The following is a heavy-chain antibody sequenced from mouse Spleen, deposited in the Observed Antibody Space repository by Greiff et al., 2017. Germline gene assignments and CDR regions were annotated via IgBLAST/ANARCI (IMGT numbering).Heavy chain of an antibody. CDR1: GFTFSSYG. D-gene: IGHD2-4*01. CDR3: ARGGLDYDKNYFDY. V-gene: IGHV5-6*01. CDR2: ISSGGSYT. Sequence: EVQGVESGGDLVKPGGSLKLSCAASGFTFSSYGMSWVRQTPDKRLEWVATISSGGSYTYYPDSVKGRFTISRDNAKNTRYLQMSSLKSEDTAMYYCARGGLDYDKNYFDYWGQGTTLTVSS. J-gene: IGHJ2*01.